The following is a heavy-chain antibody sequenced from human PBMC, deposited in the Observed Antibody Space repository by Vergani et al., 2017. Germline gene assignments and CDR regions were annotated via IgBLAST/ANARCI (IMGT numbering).Heavy chain of an antibody. J-gene: IGHJ6*02. CDR3: AGPRIAVAVVEYYYGMDV. CDR2: ISAYNGNT. D-gene: IGHD6-19*01. CDR1: GYTFTSYG. V-gene: IGHV1-18*01. Sequence: QVQLVQSGAEVKKPGASVKVSCKASGYTFTSYGISWVRQAPGQGLEWMGWISAYNGNTNYAQKLQGRVTMTTDTSTSTAYMELRSLRSDETAVYYCAGPRIAVAVVEYYYGMDVWGQGTTVTVSS.